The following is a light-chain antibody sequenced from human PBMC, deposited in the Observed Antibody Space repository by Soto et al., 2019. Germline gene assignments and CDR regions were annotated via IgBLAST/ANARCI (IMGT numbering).Light chain of an antibody. Sequence: DFELTQSPSSLSAFVGDRVSISCRASQSISKFLSWYQQRPGTAPKLLIYAASSLESGVPSRFSGSGSGTDFTLTISALEPEDFALYFCQQYERPPFAFGQGTRLEI. V-gene: IGKV1-39*01. CDR1: QSISKF. CDR3: QQYERPPFA. J-gene: IGKJ2*01. CDR2: AAS.